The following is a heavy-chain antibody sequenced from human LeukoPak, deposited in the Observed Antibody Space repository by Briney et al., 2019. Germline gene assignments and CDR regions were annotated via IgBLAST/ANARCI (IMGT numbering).Heavy chain of an antibody. Sequence: ASVKVSCKVSGYTLTELSMHWVRQAPGQGLEWMGGFGPEDGETIYAQKFQGRVTMTEDTSTDTAYMELSSLRSEDTAVYYCATGPDYYYYYGMDVWGQGTTVTVSS. V-gene: IGHV1-24*01. J-gene: IGHJ6*02. CDR3: ATGPDYYYYYGMDV. CDR1: GYTLTELS. CDR2: FGPEDGET.